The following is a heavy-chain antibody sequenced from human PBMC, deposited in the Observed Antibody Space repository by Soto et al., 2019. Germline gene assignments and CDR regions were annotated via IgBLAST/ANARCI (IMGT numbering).Heavy chain of an antibody. CDR3: ASQRITMLRGVIVVWFDP. CDR1: GGSISSSSYY. V-gene: IGHV4-39*01. J-gene: IGHJ5*02. CDR2: IYYSGST. Sequence: PSETLSLTCTVSGGSISSSSYYWGWIRQPPGKGLEWIGSIYYSGSTYYNPSLKSRITISVDTSKNQFSLKLSSVTAADTAVYYCASQRITMLRGVIVVWFDPWGQGTLVTVS. D-gene: IGHD3-10*01.